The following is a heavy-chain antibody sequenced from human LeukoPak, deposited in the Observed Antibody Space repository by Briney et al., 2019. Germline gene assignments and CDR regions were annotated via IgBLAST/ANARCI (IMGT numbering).Heavy chain of an antibody. J-gene: IGHJ4*02. D-gene: IGHD3-22*01. CDR2: IYSGGST. V-gene: IGHV3-53*01. CDR3: AKRLLRHDSSGYYRGGGFDY. CDR1: GFTVSSNY. Sequence: GGSLRLSCAASGFTVSSNYMSWVRQAPGKGLEWVSVIYSGGSTYYADSVKGRFTISRDNSKNTLYLQMNSLRAEDTAVYYCAKRLLRHDSSGYYRGGGFDYWGQGTLVTVSS.